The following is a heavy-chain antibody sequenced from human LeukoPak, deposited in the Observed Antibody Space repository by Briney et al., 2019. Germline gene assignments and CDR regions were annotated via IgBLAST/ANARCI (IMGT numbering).Heavy chain of an antibody. CDR1: EFTVSSNY. D-gene: IGHD2-21*02. J-gene: IGHJ6*02. CDR2: IYSGGST. V-gene: IGHV3-66*01. CDR3: ARDAVVVTAKSGFYYYYGMDV. Sequence: GGSLRLSCAASEFTVSSNYMSWVRQAPGKGLEWVSVIYSGGSTYYADSVKGRFTISRDNSKNTLYLQMNSLRAEDTAVYYCARDAVVVTAKSGFYYYYGMDVWGQGTTVTVSS.